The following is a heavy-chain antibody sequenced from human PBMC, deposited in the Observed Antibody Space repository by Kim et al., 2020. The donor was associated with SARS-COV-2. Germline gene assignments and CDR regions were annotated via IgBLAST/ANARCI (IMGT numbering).Heavy chain of an antibody. CDR1: GGSISTSSYH. V-gene: IGHV4-39*01. Sequence: SETLSLTCSVSGGSISTSSYHWAWIRHPPGKPLEYIGAIYYTGTTYYNPSLKSRVTISVDTSKNHFSLQLSSVTAADTAVYYCARHSGCGSRDCLFEYWGQGTLVTVSS. D-gene: IGHD2-21*02. J-gene: IGHJ4*02. CDR2: IYYTGTT. CDR3: ARHSGCGSRDCLFEY.